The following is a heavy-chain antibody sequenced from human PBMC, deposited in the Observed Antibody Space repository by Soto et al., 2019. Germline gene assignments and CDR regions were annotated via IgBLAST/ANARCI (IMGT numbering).Heavy chain of an antibody. Sequence: ASVKVSCKASGYTFTSYGISWVRQAPGQGLEWMGWISAYNGNTNYAQKLQGRVTMTTDTSTSTAYMELRSLRSDDTAVYYCARVEDDFWSGYYWFDPWGQGTLVTVSS. CDR1: GYTFTSYG. V-gene: IGHV1-18*01. D-gene: IGHD3-3*01. CDR2: ISAYNGNT. J-gene: IGHJ5*02. CDR3: ARVEDDFWSGYYWFDP.